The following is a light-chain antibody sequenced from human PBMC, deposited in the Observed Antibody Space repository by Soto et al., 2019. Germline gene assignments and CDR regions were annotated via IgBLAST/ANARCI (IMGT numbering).Light chain of an antibody. Sequence: QSVLTQPASVSGSPGQSISIPCTGTSSDIGAFNFVSWYQQHPGKAPKVLIYGVTNRPSGVDYRFSGSKSGNTASLIIFGLRPEDEADYYCSSFTSASTRIFGTGTKLTVL. CDR2: GVT. CDR3: SSFTSASTRI. J-gene: IGLJ1*01. CDR1: SSDIGAFNF. V-gene: IGLV2-14*03.